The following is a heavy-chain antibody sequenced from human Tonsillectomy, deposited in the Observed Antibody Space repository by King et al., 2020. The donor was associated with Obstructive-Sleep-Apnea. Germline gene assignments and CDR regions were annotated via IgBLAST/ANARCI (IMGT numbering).Heavy chain of an antibody. CDR3: ARHNGVLAGGMDV. CDR2: IYYSGST. J-gene: IGHJ6*02. Sequence: QLQESGPGLVKPSETLSLTCTVSGGSISSSSYYWGWIRQPPGKGLEWIGSIYYSGSTYYNPSLKSRVTISVDTSKNQFSLKLSTVTAADTAGYYCARHNGVLAGGMDVWGQGTTVTVSS. V-gene: IGHV4-39*01. CDR1: GGSISSSSYY. D-gene: IGHD4/OR15-4a*01.